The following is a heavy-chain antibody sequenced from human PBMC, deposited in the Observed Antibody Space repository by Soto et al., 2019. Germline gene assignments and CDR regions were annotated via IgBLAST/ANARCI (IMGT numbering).Heavy chain of an antibody. D-gene: IGHD1-7*01. CDR2: VYYSGNS. V-gene: IGHV4-31*03. J-gene: IGHJ4*02. CDR3: AREHGTKGVIDF. Sequence: SETLSLTCTVSGASVSSSTGYYWTWIRQRPGKGLEWIGYVYYSGNSYSNPSLRSRVTISVDTSKNDFSLRLTSVTDADTALYYCAREHGTKGVIDFWGQGTLVTV. CDR1: GASVSSSTGYY.